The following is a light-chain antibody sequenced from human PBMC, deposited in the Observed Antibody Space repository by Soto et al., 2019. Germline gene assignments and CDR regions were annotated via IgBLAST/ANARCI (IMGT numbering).Light chain of an antibody. J-gene: IGLJ2*01. CDR2: DVN. CDR1: SSDVGGYNY. CDR3: SSYTSNTPRPV. V-gene: IGLV2-14*03. Sequence: QSALTQPASVSGSPGQSITISCTGTSSDVGGYNYVSWYQHHPDKAPKLMIYDVNNRPSGVSNRFSGSKSGNTASLTISGLQAADEAAYYCSSYTSNTPRPVFGGGTKLTVL.